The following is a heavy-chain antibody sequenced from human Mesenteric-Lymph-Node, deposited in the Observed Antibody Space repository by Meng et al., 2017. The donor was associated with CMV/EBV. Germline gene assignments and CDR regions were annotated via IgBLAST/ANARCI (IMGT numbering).Heavy chain of an antibody. CDR1: GFTFSSYD. CDR3: AKLAESVLDAFDI. D-gene: IGHD6-19*01. CDR2: IRYDGSNK. V-gene: IGHV3-30*02. J-gene: IGHJ3*02. Sequence: GESLKISCAASGFTFSSYDMHWVRQAPGKGLEWVAFIRYDGSNKYYADSVKGRFTISRDNSKNTLYLQMNSLRAEDTAVYYCAKLAESVLDAFDIWGQGTMVTVSS.